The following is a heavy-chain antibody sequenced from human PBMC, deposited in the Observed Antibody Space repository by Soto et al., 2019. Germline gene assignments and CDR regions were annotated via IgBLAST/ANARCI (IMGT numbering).Heavy chain of an antibody. D-gene: IGHD3-10*01. CDR1: GFTFSSYV. J-gene: IGHJ6*02. Sequence: PGGSLRLSCAASGFTFSSYVMHWARQAPGKGLEWGAVIWYDGSNKYYADSVKGRFTISRDNSKNTLYLQMNSLRAEDTAVYYCARDTARAMVRIYYGMDVWVQGTTVTV. CDR3: ARDTARAMVRIYYGMDV. V-gene: IGHV3-33*01. CDR2: IWYDGSNK.